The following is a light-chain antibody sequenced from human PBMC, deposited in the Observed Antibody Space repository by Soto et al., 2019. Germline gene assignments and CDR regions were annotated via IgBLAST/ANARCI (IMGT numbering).Light chain of an antibody. Sequence: IQLTQSPSSLSASVGDRVTITCRASQGINSFLALYQQKPGKAPKLLIYAASTLQSGVPSRFSGSGSGTDFTLTISSLQPEDFATYYCQQLERYPSTFGGGTKVDIK. CDR2: AAS. CDR3: QQLERYPST. V-gene: IGKV1-9*01. J-gene: IGKJ4*01. CDR1: QGINSF.